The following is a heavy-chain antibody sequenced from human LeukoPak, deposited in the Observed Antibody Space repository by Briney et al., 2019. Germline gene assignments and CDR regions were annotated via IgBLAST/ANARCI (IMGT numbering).Heavy chain of an antibody. CDR3: ARVEGMYYYEAAFDY. V-gene: IGHV1-69*13. CDR1: GGTFSNYA. D-gene: IGHD3-22*01. CDR2: IIPIFGTA. J-gene: IGHJ4*02. Sequence: ASVKVSCKASGGTFSNYAISWARQAPGQGLEWMGGIIPIFGTANYAQKFQGRVTITADESTSTAYMELSSLRSEDTAVYYCARVEGMYYYEAAFDYWGQGTLVTVSS.